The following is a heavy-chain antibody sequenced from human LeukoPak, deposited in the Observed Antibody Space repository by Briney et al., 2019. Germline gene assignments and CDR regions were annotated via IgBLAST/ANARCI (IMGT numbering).Heavy chain of an antibody. D-gene: IGHD3-3*01. CDR2: ISAYNGNT. CDR1: GYTFTSYG. J-gene: IGHJ3*02. Sequence: ASVKVSCKGSGYTFTSYGISWVRQAPGQGLEWMGWISAYNGNTNYAQKLQGRVTMTTDTSTSTAYMELRSLRSDDTAVYYCARGIFGVVTRDAFDIWGQGTMVTVSS. CDR3: ARGIFGVVTRDAFDI. V-gene: IGHV1-18*01.